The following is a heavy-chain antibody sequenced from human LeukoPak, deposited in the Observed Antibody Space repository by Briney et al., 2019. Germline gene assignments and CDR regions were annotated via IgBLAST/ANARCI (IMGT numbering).Heavy chain of an antibody. CDR1: GGSIISSNHY. D-gene: IGHD6-19*01. CDR2: ISYSGNT. Sequence: SETLSLTCTVSGGSIISSNHYWGWIRQPPGTGLEWIGSISYSGNTYYNPSLKSRVTISVDTSKNQFSLKVNSVTASDTAVYYCAREGSGWDLYYHYYYMDVWGKGTTVTVSS. V-gene: IGHV4-39*02. CDR3: AREGSGWDLYYHYYYMDV. J-gene: IGHJ6*03.